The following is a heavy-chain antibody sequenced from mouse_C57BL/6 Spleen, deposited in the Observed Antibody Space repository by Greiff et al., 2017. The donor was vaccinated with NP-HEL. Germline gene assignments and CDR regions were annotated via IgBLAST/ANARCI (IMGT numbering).Heavy chain of an antibody. V-gene: IGHV1-64*01. D-gene: IGHD2-1*01. CDR2: IHPNSGST. Sequence: VQLQQPGAELVKPGASVKLSCKASGYTFTSYWMHWVKQRPGQGLEWIGMIHPNSGSTNYNEKFKSKATLTVDKSSSTAYMQLSSLTSEDSAVYYCARSDGNYRYYAMDYWGQGTSVTVSS. J-gene: IGHJ4*01. CDR1: GYTFTSYW. CDR3: ARSDGNYRYYAMDY.